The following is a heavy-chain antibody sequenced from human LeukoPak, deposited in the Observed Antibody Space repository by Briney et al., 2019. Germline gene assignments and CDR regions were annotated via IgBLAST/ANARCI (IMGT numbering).Heavy chain of an antibody. J-gene: IGHJ4*02. CDR1: GYTFPSYF. CDR3: ARGPPNWGFDF. D-gene: IGHD7-27*01. Sequence: ASVKVSCKASGYTFPSYFMHWVRQAPGQGLEWMGWMNPNSGNTGYAQKFQGRVTMTRDTSISTAFMELTSLRSEDTAVYYCARGPPNWGFDFWGQGALVTVSS. V-gene: IGHV1-8*01. CDR2: MNPNSGNT.